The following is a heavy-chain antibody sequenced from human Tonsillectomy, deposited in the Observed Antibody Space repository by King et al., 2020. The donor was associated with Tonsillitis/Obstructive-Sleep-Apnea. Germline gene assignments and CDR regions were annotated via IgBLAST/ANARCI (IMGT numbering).Heavy chain of an antibody. D-gene: IGHD2-15*01. CDR2: IYPGDSHT. CDR3: ARRVLGYCSGGSCPDAFDI. V-gene: IGHV5-51*01. Sequence: VQLVESGAEVKKPGESLKISCKGSGYSFTTYWIGWVRQMPGKGLEWMGIIYPGDSHTRYSPSFQGQVTISADKSISTAYLQWSSLKASDTAMYYCARRVLGYCSGGSCPDAFDIWGQGTMVTVSS. CDR1: GYSFTTYW. J-gene: IGHJ3*02.